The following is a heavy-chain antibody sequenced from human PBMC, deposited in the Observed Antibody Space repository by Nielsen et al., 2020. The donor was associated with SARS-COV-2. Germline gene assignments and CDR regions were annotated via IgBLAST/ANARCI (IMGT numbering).Heavy chain of an antibody. V-gene: IGHV4-59*12. CDR1: GGSISSYY. CDR3: ARAGGITIFGVVSHFDY. CDR2: IYYSGST. D-gene: IGHD3-3*01. Sequence: SETLSLTCTVSGGSISSYYWSWIRQPPGKGLEWIGYIYYSGSTYYNPSLKSRVTISVDTSKNQFSLKLSSVTAADMAVYYCARAGGITIFGVVSHFDYWGQGTLVTVSS. J-gene: IGHJ4*02.